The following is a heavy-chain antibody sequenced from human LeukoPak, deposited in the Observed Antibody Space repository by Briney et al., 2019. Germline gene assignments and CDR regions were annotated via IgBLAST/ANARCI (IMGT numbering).Heavy chain of an antibody. V-gene: IGHV4-34*01. CDR1: GGSFSGYY. Sequence: PSETLSLTCAVYGGSFSGYYWSWIRQPPGKGLEWIGEINHSGSTNYNPSLKSRVTISVDTSKNQFPLKLSSVTAADTAVYYCARHYSSVLFDYWGQGTLVTVSS. D-gene: IGHD6-19*01. J-gene: IGHJ4*02. CDR2: INHSGST. CDR3: ARHYSSVLFDY.